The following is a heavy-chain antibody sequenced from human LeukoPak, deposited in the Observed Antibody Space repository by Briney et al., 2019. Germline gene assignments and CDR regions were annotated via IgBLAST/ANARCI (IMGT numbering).Heavy chain of an antibody. D-gene: IGHD4-17*01. V-gene: IGHV1-69*04. Sequence: SVKVSCKASGGTFSSYAISWVRQAPGQGLEWMGRIIPILGIANYAQKFQGRVTITADESTSTAYMELSSLRSEDTAVYYCARDRGDGDYPFDYWGQGTLVTVSS. J-gene: IGHJ4*02. CDR3: ARDRGDGDYPFDY. CDR2: IIPILGIA. CDR1: GGTFSSYA.